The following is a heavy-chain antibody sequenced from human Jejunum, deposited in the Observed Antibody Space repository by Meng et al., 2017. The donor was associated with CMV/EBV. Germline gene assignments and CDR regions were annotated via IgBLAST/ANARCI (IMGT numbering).Heavy chain of an antibody. CDR3: TRNGFPEGGYYFDY. Sequence: QVQLEQPGAEVKKPGSAVKVTCKASGGTSNTYAITWLRQAPGQGLEWMGRIIPVLGIAIYAQKCQGRVIITADKSTSTAYMELSSLRSEDTAMYYCTRNGFPEGGYYFDYWGQGTLVTVSS. CDR1: GGTSNTYA. CDR2: IIPVLGIA. J-gene: IGHJ4*02. V-gene: IGHV1-69*02. D-gene: IGHD2-15*01.